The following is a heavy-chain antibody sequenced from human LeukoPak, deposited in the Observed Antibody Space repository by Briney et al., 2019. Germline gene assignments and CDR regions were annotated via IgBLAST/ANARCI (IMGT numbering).Heavy chain of an antibody. J-gene: IGHJ4*02. D-gene: IGHD5-18*01. V-gene: IGHV4-34*01. Sequence: GSLRLSCAASGFTFSSYSMNWVRQPPGKGLEWIGEINHSGSTNYNPSLKSRVTISVDTSKNQFSLKLSSVTAADTAVYYCARVGIQLWLWYFDYWGQGTLVTVSS. CDR2: INHSGST. CDR3: ARVGIQLWLWYFDY. CDR1: GFTFSSYS.